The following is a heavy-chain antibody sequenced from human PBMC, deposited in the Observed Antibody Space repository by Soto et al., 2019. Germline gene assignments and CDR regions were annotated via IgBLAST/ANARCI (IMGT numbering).Heavy chain of an antibody. Sequence: QGQLVQSGAEVRKPGASVKVSCKASDYTFTSYSFTWVRQAPGQGLEWMGWISAYNGNTNYAQNLQGRVTMTTDTLTNMAYRGLRREESAVADVACCARAFYEISTGLTEYYCDYCGHATVVTVSS. CDR2: ISAYNGNT. J-gene: IGHJ4*01. V-gene: IGHV1-18*01. CDR1: DYTFTSYS. D-gene: IGHD3-9*01. CDR3: ARAFYEISTGLTEYYCDY.